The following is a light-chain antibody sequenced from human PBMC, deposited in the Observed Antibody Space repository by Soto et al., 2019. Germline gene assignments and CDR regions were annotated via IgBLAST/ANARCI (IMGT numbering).Light chain of an antibody. Sequence: QSVLTQPASVSGSPGQSIAISCTGTSSDVGGYSYVSWYQQQPSKAPKLVISDVSNRPSGVSDRFSGSKSGNTASLTISGLQNEDEADYSCASYTTSSTYVFGTGTKATVL. CDR3: ASYTTSSTYV. CDR2: DVS. J-gene: IGLJ1*01. CDR1: SSDVGGYSY. V-gene: IGLV2-14*01.